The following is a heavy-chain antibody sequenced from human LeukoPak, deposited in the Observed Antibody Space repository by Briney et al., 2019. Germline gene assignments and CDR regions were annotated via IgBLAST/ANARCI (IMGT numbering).Heavy chain of an antibody. CDR2: IDPNSGGT. Sequence: ASVKVSCKASGYTFTVYYMHWVRQAPGQGLEWMGWIDPNSGGTNYAQKFQGRVTMTRDTSISTAYMELSRLRSDDTAVYYCARVMDYYDSSGYYSFWGQGTLVTVSS. CDR1: GYTFTVYY. D-gene: IGHD3-22*01. J-gene: IGHJ4*02. CDR3: ARVMDYYDSSGYYSF. V-gene: IGHV1-2*02.